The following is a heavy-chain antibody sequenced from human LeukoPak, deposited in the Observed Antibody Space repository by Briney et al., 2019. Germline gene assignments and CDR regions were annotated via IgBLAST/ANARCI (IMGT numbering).Heavy chain of an antibody. V-gene: IGHV4-30-4*01. CDR2: IYDGGNT. CDR3: ARGLRYGSGSPMDRFDP. CDR1: GGSISSGDFF. J-gene: IGHJ5*02. Sequence: PSQTLSLTCTVSGGSISSGDFFWSWIRQPPGKGLEWIGYIYDGGNTYYNPSLKSRVIMSVDTSKNQFSLKLGSVTAADTAVYHCARGLRYGSGSPMDRFDPWGQGTLVTVSS. D-gene: IGHD3-10*01.